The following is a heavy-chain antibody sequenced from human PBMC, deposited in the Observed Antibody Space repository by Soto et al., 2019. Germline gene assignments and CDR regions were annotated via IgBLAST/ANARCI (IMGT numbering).Heavy chain of an antibody. CDR2: VYYTGDT. Sequence: QVQLQQSGPRLVKPSETLSLTCTVSSGPDRSHNWGWIRQPPGGGLEWIGYVYYTGDTAYNPSLRGRVTISADTSTNDISLTLNPVTAADTAVYYCVRQGIDYLHGLVDVWGQGTTVSVSS. J-gene: IGHJ6*02. D-gene: IGHD4-17*01. CDR3: VRQGIDYLHGLVDV. V-gene: IGHV4-59*08. CDR1: SGPDRSHN.